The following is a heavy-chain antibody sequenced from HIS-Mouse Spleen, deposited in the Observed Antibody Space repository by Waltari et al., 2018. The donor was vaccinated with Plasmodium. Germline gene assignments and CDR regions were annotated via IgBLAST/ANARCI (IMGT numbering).Heavy chain of an antibody. D-gene: IGHD6-6*01. V-gene: IGHV2-70*15. J-gene: IGHJ6*02. CDR1: GFSLSTSGMC. CDR3: ARTTYSSSSAKYYYYGMDV. CDR2: IDWDDDK. Sequence: QVTLRESGPALVKPTQTLTLTCTFSGFSLSTSGMCVSWIRQPPGKALEWLARIDWDDDKYYSTSLKTRITISKETSKNQVVLTMTNMDPVDTATYYCARTTYSSSSAKYYYYGMDVWGQGTTVTVSS.